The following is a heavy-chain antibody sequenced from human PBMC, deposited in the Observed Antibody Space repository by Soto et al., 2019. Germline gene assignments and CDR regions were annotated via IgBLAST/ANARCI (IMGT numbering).Heavy chain of an antibody. CDR2: IYSGGST. CDR1: GFTVSSNY. Sequence: GGSLRLSCAASGFTVSSNYMSWVRQAPGKGLEWVSVIYSGGSTYYADSVKGRFTISRDNSKNTLYLQMNSLRAEDTAVYYCAHTYSYGDYVGTKYYYYYMDVWGKGTTVTVSS. J-gene: IGHJ6*03. V-gene: IGHV3-66*01. CDR3: AHTYSYGDYVGTKYYYYYMDV. D-gene: IGHD4-17*01.